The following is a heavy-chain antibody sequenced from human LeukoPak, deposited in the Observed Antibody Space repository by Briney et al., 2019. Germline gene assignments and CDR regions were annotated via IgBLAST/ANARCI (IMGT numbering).Heavy chain of an antibody. V-gene: IGHV1-18*01. Sequence: GASVEVSCKASGYTFTSYGISWVRQAPGQGLEWMGWISAYNDNTNYAQKLQGRVTMTTDTSTSTAYMELRSLRSDDTAVYYCARDSHDILTGMNWFDPWGQGTLVTVSS. D-gene: IGHD3-9*01. CDR2: ISAYNDNT. J-gene: IGHJ5*02. CDR3: ARDSHDILTGMNWFDP. CDR1: GYTFTSYG.